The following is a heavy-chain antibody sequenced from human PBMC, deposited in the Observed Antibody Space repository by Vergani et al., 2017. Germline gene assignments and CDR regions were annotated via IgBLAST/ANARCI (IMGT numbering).Heavy chain of an antibody. V-gene: IGHV4-59*01. J-gene: IGHJ4*02. D-gene: IGHD3-16*01. CDR3: ARGGDGDFDY. CDR1: GDSISGYY. CDR2: ISYSGSS. Sequence: QVQLQESGPGLVKPSETLSLTCTVSGDSISGYYWSWIRQPPGKGLEWIGYISYSGSSNYNPSLKSRVTISVDTSRNRFSLKLSSVTAADTDVYYCARGGDGDFDYWGQGTLVTVSS.